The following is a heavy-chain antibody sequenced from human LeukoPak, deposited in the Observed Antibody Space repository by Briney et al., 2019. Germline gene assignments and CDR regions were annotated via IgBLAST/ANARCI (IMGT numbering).Heavy chain of an antibody. Sequence: ASVKVSCKASGYTFTSYDINWVRQATGQGLEWMGWMNPNSGNTDYAQKFQGRVTMTRNTSISTAYMELSSLRSEDTAVYYCARVKIYNWNVAYFDYWGQGTLVTVSS. CDR1: GYTFTSYD. V-gene: IGHV1-8*01. J-gene: IGHJ4*02. CDR2: MNPNSGNT. D-gene: IGHD1-20*01. CDR3: ARVKIYNWNVAYFDY.